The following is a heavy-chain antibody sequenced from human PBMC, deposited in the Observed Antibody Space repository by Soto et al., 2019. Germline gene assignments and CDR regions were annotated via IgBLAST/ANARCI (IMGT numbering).Heavy chain of an antibody. CDR2: IYESGKS. V-gene: IGHV4-30-2*01. J-gene: IGHJ3*01. CDR3: ARGTQYFLDASGFPTCPHFAFGL. Sequence: PSETLSLTCAVSGDSISSGGSSWNWIRQPPGKGLEWIGYIYESGKSYYNPSLRSRATISVDRSNNQFSLKVTSVTAADTAVYYCARGTQYFLDASGFPTCPHFAFGLWGQGTMVTVSS. D-gene: IGHD3-22*01. CDR1: GDSISSGGSS.